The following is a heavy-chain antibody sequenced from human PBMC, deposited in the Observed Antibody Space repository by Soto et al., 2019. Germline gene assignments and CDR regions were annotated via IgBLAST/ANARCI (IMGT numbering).Heavy chain of an antibody. Sequence: AGGSLRLSCAASGFTFSSYSMNWVRQAPGKGLEWVSSISSSSSYIYYADSVKGRFTISRDNAKNSLYLQMNSLRAGDTAVYYCAVIGPAGGDWFDPWGQGTLVTVSS. D-gene: IGHD2-21*01. CDR1: GFTFSSYS. J-gene: IGHJ5*02. CDR3: AVIGPAGGDWFDP. V-gene: IGHV3-21*01. CDR2: ISSSSSYI.